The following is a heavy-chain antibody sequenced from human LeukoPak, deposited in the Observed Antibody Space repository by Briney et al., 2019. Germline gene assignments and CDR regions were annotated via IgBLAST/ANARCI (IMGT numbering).Heavy chain of an antibody. V-gene: IGHV3-15*01. D-gene: IGHD1-26*01. CDR1: GLTYSDAR. CDR2: IKNDRIT. CDR3: GSDKKGIWNFDY. J-gene: IGHJ4*02. Sequence: GGSLRLSCVLCGLTYSDARMSGVRQAPGKGLEGVGRIKNDRITDYAAPVQGRFSISRDNSKNTFYLQMNSLRVEDTALYYCGSDKKGIWNFDYWGQGTLVTVSS.